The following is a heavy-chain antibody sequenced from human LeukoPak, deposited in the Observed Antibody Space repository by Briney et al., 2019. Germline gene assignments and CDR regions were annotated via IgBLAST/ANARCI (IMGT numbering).Heavy chain of an antibody. V-gene: IGHV1-18*01. CDR2: ISAYNGNT. J-gene: IGHJ4*02. Sequence: ASVTVSCKASGYTFTSYGISWVRQAPGQGLEWMGWISAYNGNTNYAQKLQGRVTMTTDTSTSTAYMELRSLRSDDTAVYYCARASVAATIFDYWGQGTLVTVSS. D-gene: IGHD6-19*01. CDR1: GYTFTSYG. CDR3: ARASVAATIFDY.